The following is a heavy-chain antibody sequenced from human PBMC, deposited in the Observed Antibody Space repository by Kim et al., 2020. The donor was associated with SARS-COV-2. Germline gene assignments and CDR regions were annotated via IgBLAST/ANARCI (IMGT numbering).Heavy chain of an antibody. CDR1: GYTFTSYS. Sequence: ASVKVSCKASGYTFTSYSIHWVRQAPGERPEWMGWIDSGYGDTKYSENFRDRVTITRDTSATTVYMELTSLRPADTAVYYCARRIAGAGALDFWGQGTLATVSS. CDR3: ARRIAGAGALDF. V-gene: IGHV1-3*01. D-gene: IGHD6-13*01. CDR2: IDSGYGDT. J-gene: IGHJ4*02.